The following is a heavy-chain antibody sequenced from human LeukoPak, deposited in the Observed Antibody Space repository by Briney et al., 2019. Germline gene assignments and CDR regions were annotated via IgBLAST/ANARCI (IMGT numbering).Heavy chain of an antibody. D-gene: IGHD6-13*01. V-gene: IGHV1-18*01. CDR1: GYTFTSVG. CDR3: ARVEYSSSWGRGAFDI. J-gene: IGHJ3*02. Sequence: GASVKVSCKASGYTFTSVGISWVRQAPGQGLEWMGWISAYNGNTNYAQKLQGRVTMTTDTSTSTAYMELRSLRSDDTAVYYCARVEYSSSWGRGAFDIWGQGTMVTVSS. CDR2: ISAYNGNT.